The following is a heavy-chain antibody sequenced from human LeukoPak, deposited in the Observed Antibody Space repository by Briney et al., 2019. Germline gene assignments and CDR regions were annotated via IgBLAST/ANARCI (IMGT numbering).Heavy chain of an antibody. CDR1: GFTFTGYY. CDR2: VNPNSGGT. Sequence: GAAVKVSCKASGFTFTGYYSHGVRHALGQGVEWRGWVNPNSGGTKNAQKFQGRVSMTSDTTISTAYMELSRLKSDDTAVYYCARDTDGGNWSFGYWGQGTLVTVSS. J-gene: IGHJ4*02. CDR3: ARDTDGGNWSFGY. D-gene: IGHD4-23*01. V-gene: IGHV1-2*02.